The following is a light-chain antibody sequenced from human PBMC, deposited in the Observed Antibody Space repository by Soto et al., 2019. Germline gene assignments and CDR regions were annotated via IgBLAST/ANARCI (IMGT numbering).Light chain of an antibody. Sequence: SYELTQPPSVSVAPGKTARITCGGTNIGSKSVHWYQQKPGQAPVLVIYYDSDRPSGIPERFSGSNSGNTATLTISRVEAGDEADYYCQVWDSSSDHHGVFGGGTKVTVL. CDR3: QVWDSSSDHHGV. V-gene: IGLV3-21*04. CDR2: YDS. CDR1: NIGSKS. J-gene: IGLJ2*01.